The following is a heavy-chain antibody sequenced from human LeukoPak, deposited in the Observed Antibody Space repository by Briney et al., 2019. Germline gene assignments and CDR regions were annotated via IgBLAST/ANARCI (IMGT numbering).Heavy chain of an antibody. J-gene: IGHJ3*02. CDR3: ARVWYCSSTSCHPSLAFDI. D-gene: IGHD2-2*01. V-gene: IGHV1-69*13. CDR2: IIPIFGTA. Sequence: SVKVSCKASGGTFSSYAISWVRQAPGQGLEWMGGIIPIFGTANYAQKFQGRVTITADESTSTAYMELSSLRSEDTAVYYCARVWYCSSTSCHPSLAFDIWGQGTMVTVSS. CDR1: GGTFSSYA.